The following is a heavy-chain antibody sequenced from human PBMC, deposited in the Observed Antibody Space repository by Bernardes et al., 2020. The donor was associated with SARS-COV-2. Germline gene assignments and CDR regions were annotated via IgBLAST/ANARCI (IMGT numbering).Heavy chain of an antibody. J-gene: IGHJ4*02. CDR2: IHPGDSDT. V-gene: IGHV5-51*01. CDR1: GYSFSTYW. D-gene: IGHD6-13*01. CDR3: ARSSSSWSPYRCED. Sequence: GESLKISCKGSGYSFSTYWIGWVRQMPGKGLEWMGIIHPGDSDTRYSPSFQGQVTMSADTSISTAYLQWSSLKALDSAMYYCARSSSSWSPYRCEDWGQGTLVTVSS.